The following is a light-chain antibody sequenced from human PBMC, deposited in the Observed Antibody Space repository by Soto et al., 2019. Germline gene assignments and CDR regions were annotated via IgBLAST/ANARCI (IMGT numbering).Light chain of an antibody. J-gene: IGKJ2*01. Sequence: EIVLTQSPATLSVSPGERATLSCRASQSVSSNLAWYQHKPGQAPRLLIYRASSRTTGIPARFSGSGSGTEFTLIISSLQSEDFAVYYCQQYGGVPHTFGQGTKVDIK. V-gene: IGKV3-15*01. CDR3: QQYGGVPHT. CDR2: RAS. CDR1: QSVSSN.